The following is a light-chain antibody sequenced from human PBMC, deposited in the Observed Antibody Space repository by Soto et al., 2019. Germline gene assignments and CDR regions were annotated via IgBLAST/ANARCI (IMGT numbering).Light chain of an antibody. CDR2: DVS. CDR1: SSDVGGYNY. V-gene: IGLV2-14*01. J-gene: IGLJ2*01. CDR3: SSFTSSSTVL. Sequence: QSALTQPASVSGSPGQSITISCTGTSSDVGGYNYVSWFQQHPGKAPKLMINDVSVRPSGVSNRFSGSKSGNTASLTISGLQAEDEADYYCSSFTSSSTVLFGGGTKVTVL.